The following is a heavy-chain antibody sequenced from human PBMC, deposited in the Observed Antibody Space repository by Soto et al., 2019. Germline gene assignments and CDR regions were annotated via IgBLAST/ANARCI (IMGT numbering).Heavy chain of an antibody. D-gene: IGHD2-21*02. Sequence: PGGSLRLSCAASGFIFSSYVMHWVRQAPGKGLEWVAVISYDGTNKHYADSVKGRFTISRDNSKSTLYVQMNGLRAEDTAVYYCARSYCGDDCALDHWGQGTLVTVSS. V-gene: IGHV3-30-3*01. CDR1: GFIFSSYV. CDR3: ARSYCGDDCALDH. CDR2: ISYDGTNK. J-gene: IGHJ4*02.